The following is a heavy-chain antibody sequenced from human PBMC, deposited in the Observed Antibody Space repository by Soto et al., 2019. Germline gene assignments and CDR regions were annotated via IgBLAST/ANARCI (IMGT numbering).Heavy chain of an antibody. CDR1: GDTFNSYV. D-gene: IGHD5-18*01. CDR3: TRSYGYTFCGSLDN. J-gene: IGHJ4*02. CDR2: IITAFGTT. Sequence: QVQLVQSGPEVKKPGSSVKVSCKASGDTFNSYVITWVRQAPGQGLEWLGGIITAFGTTSYAQNFQDRLTITADEAATTDHMELSSLTSDATAMYYCTRSYGYTFCGSLDNCGQGTLVTVSS. V-gene: IGHV1-69*01.